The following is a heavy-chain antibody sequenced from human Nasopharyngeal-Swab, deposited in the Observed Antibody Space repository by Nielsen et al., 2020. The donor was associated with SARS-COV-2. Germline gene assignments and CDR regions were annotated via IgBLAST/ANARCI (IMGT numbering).Heavy chain of an antibody. CDR2: ISYDGSNK. CDR1: GFAFSDYY. V-gene: IGHV3-30*09. Sequence: GESLKISCAASGFAFSDYYMIWIRQAPGKGLEWVAVISYDGSNKYYADSVKGRFAISRDNSKNTLYLQMNSLRAEDTAVYYCARDESPRLRWLDYWGQGTLVTVSS. J-gene: IGHJ4*02. D-gene: IGHD4-23*01. CDR3: ARDESPRLRWLDY.